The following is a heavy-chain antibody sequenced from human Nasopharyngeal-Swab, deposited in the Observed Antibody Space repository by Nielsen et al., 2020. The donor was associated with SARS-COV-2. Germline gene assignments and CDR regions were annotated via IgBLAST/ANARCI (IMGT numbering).Heavy chain of an antibody. D-gene: IGHD1-14*01. V-gene: IGHV3-23*01. J-gene: IGHJ4*02. CDR3: AKGTGMTYRAIDY. Sequence: GESLKISCKGSGFTFSSYAMNWVRQAPGKGLEWVSAISRTYSTYYADSVRGRFTVSRDNSKNTLYLQMSSLRAEDTAVYYCAKGTGMTYRAIDYWGQGTLVTASS. CDR2: ISRTYST. CDR1: GFTFSSYA.